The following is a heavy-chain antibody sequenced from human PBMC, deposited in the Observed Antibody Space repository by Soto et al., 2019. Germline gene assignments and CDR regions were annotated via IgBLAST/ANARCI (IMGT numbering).Heavy chain of an antibody. V-gene: IGHV5-51*01. D-gene: IGHD3-3*01. Sequence: GESLKISCKGSGYSFTSYWIGWVRQMPGKGLEWMGIIYPGDSDTRYSPSFQGQVTISADKSISTAYLQWSSLKASDTAMYYCARLGPFGVAWSDYYGMDVWGQGTTVTVSS. J-gene: IGHJ6*02. CDR1: GYSFTSYW. CDR2: IYPGDSDT. CDR3: ARLGPFGVAWSDYYGMDV.